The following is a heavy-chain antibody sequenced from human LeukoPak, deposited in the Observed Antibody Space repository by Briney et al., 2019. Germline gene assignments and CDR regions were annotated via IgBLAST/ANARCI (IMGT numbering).Heavy chain of an antibody. Sequence: ASVKVSCKASGYTFTNSGISWVRQAPGQGLEWVGWISTYNGNTNYAQKLQGRVTMTTDTSTSTAYMELRSLRSDDTAVYYCARVNNWNSRYYYYMDVWGKGTTVTVSS. CDR2: ISTYNGNT. CDR1: GYTFTNSG. J-gene: IGHJ6*03. D-gene: IGHD1-7*01. V-gene: IGHV1-18*01. CDR3: ARVNNWNSRYYYYMDV.